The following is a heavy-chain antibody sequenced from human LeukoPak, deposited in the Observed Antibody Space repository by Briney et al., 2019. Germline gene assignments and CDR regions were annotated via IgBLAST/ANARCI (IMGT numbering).Heavy chain of an antibody. J-gene: IGHJ4*02. CDR3: ASGPGDYYDSSGYPSGY. CDR1: GFTFSSYS. CDR2: ISSSSYI. Sequence: GGSLRLSCAAPGFTFSSYSMNWVRQAPGKGLEWVSSISSSSYIYYADSVKGRFTISRDNAKNSLYLQMNSLRAEDTAVYYCASGPGDYYDSSGYPSGYWGQGTLVTVSS. V-gene: IGHV3-21*01. D-gene: IGHD3-22*01.